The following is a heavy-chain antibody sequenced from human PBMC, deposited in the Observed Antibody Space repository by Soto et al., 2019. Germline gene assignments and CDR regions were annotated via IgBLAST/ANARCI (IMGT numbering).Heavy chain of an antibody. CDR1: GYTVTSYG. CDR2: ISAYNGNT. Sequence: ASVKVSCKASGYTVTSYGISWVRQAPGQGLEWMGWISAYNGNTNYAQKLQGRVTMTTDTSTSTAYMELRSLRSDDTAVYYCARDYDFWSGPNWFDPWGQGTLVTVSS. V-gene: IGHV1-18*04. D-gene: IGHD3-3*01. J-gene: IGHJ5*02. CDR3: ARDYDFWSGPNWFDP.